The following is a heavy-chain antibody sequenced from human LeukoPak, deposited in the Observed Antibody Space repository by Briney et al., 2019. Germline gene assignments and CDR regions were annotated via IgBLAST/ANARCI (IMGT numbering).Heavy chain of an antibody. J-gene: IGHJ4*02. Sequence: PGGSLRLSCLTSGFTLSTNAMSWVRQAPGKGLEWISGISGSGASTYYADSVKGRFTISRDNSKNTLYLQMNSLRAEDTAVYYCARHILYYDSSGFDYWGQGTLVTVSS. CDR1: GFTLSTNA. CDR3: ARHILYYDSSGFDY. CDR2: ISGSGAST. D-gene: IGHD3-22*01. V-gene: IGHV3-23*01.